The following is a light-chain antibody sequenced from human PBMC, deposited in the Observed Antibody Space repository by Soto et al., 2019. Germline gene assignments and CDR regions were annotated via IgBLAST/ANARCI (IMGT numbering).Light chain of an antibody. CDR3: QQSYSTPLT. CDR1: QSITTW. Sequence: DIEMTQSPTTGSAYLGASVTITSRASQSITTWLAWYQQRPGKAPKLLIYDVSSLQSGVPSRFSGSGSGTEFTLTISCLQPEDFATYYCQQSYSTPLTFGGGTKVDI. V-gene: IGKV1-5*01. CDR2: DVS. J-gene: IGKJ4*01.